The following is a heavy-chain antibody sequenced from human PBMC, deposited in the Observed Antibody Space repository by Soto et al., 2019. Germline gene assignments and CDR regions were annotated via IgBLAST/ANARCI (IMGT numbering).Heavy chain of an antibody. CDR3: AKVLGAMATRYYYYGMDV. J-gene: IGHJ6*02. D-gene: IGHD1-26*01. CDR2: ISGSGGST. V-gene: IGHV3-23*01. Sequence: QSGGSLRLSCAASGFTFSSYAMSWVRQAPGKGLERVSAISGSGGSTYYADSVKGRFTISRDNSKNTLYLQMNSLRAEDTAVYCCAKVLGAMATRYYYYGMDVWGQGTTVTVSS. CDR1: GFTFSSYA.